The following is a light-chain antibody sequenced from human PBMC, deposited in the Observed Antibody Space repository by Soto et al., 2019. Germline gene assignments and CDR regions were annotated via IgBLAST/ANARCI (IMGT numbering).Light chain of an antibody. V-gene: IGKV3-20*01. CDR2: GAS. CDR1: QSVNSNY. J-gene: IGKJ2*02. CDR3: QHYGSSPPSCT. Sequence: EIVLTQSPGTLSLSPVERATLSCRSSQSVNSNYLAWYQQKPGQAPRLLIFGASNRATAIPDRFSGSGSGTDFTLTISRLEPEDFAMYYCQHYGSSPPSCTFGQGTKLEIK.